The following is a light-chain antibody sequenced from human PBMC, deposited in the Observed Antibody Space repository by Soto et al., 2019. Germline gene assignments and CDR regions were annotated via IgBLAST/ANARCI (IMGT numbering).Light chain of an antibody. CDR1: QTISSW. CDR2: KAS. V-gene: IGKV1-5*03. J-gene: IGKJ1*01. Sequence: EIEVTQSPSTLSVSPGQRVNITFRSSQTISSWLVWYQQKPGKAPKLLIYKASTLKSGVPSRFSGSGSGTEFTLAISSLQPDDFATYYCKHYNSYSEAFGKGTKVDIK. CDR3: KHYNSYSEA.